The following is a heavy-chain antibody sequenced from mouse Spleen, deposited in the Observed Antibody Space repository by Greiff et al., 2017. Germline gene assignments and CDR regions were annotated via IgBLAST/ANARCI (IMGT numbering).Heavy chain of an antibody. CDR2: INYDGSST. Sequence: EVQVVESEGGLVQPGSSMKLSCTASGFTFSDYYMAWVRQVPEKGLEWVANINYDGSSTYYLDSLKSRFIISRDNAKNILYLQMSSLKSEDTATYYCARDGAEYYFDYWGQGTTLTVSS. CDR1: GFTFSDYY. CDR3: ARDGAEYYFDY. J-gene: IGHJ2*01. V-gene: IGHV5-16*01.